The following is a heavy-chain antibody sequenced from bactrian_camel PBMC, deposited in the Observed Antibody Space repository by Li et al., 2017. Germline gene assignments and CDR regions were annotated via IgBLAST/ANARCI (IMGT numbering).Heavy chain of an antibody. J-gene: IGHJ4*01. V-gene: IGHV3S1*01. Sequence: QVQLVESGGGSVQPGESLTLACAISGYTDRNYCMAWIRQAPGKEREGVAFIGTDGRPTYPDSVKGRFTISKDNAKNTLYLQLNNLKPEDTAMYVCAALYTGISGCYSTSLVPASFEHWGQGTQVTVS. CDR1: GYTDRNYC. CDR2: IGTDGRP. D-gene: IGHD2*01. CDR3: AALYTGISGCYSTSLVPASFEH.